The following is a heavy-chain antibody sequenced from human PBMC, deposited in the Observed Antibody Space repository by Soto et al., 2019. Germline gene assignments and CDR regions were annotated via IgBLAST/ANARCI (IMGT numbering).Heavy chain of an antibody. V-gene: IGHV3-23*01. CDR1: GFTFSAYV. Sequence: PGGSLRLSCAASGFTFSAYVMSWVRQAPGKGLEWVSAISGRGGSTYYADSVKGRFTISRDNSKNTLYLQMNSLRGEDTAVYYCAKHSGAFYVLDVWGQGTTVTVSS. CDR2: ISGRGGST. D-gene: IGHD6-19*01. J-gene: IGHJ6*02. CDR3: AKHSGAFYVLDV.